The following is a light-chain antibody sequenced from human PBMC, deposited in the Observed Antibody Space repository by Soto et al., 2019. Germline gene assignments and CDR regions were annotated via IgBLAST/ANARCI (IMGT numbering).Light chain of an antibody. V-gene: IGKV1-39*01. CDR1: QSISSY. CDR3: QQSYSRPHA. J-gene: IGKJ1*01. Sequence: DIQMSLSLSSLSANVGDRVTITCRASQSISSYLNWYQQKPGKAPKLLIYAASSLQSGVPSRFSGSGSGTDFTLTISSLQPEDFATYYCQQSYSRPHAFGQRSK. CDR2: AAS.